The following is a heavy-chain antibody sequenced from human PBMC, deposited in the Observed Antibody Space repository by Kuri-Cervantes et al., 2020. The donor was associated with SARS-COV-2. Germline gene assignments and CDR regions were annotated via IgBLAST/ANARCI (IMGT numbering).Heavy chain of an antibody. CDR2: ISWDGGST. V-gene: IGHV3-43*01. CDR3: SSGGSQREWYY. J-gene: IGHJ4*02. CDR1: GFTFGNYF. D-gene: IGHD3-16*01. Sequence: GESLKISCATSGFTFGNYFMHWVRQRPGKGLEWVSLISWDGGSTYYADSVKGRFTIPRDNSKDSLFLQMNSLRSEDTAFYYCSSGGSQREWYYWGQGTLVTVSS.